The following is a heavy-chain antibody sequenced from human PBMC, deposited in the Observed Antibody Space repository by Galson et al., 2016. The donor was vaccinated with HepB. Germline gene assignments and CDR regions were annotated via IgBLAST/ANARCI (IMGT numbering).Heavy chain of an antibody. D-gene: IGHD3-9*01. CDR2: ISDSGI. Sequence: SLRLSCAASGFSFSYHVMNWVRQAPGKGLEWVSYISDSGIYYADSVRGRFTISRDNAKETLYLQMDSLRDEDTALYFCARGGLRYWLDLWGQGTRVTVSS. V-gene: IGHV3-48*02. CDR1: GFSFSYHV. J-gene: IGHJ4*02. CDR3: ARGGLRYWLDL.